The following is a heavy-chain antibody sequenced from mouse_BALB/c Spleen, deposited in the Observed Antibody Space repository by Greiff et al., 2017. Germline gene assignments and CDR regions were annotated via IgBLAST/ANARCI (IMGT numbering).Heavy chain of an antibody. D-gene: IGHD1-1*01. Sequence: EVKLMESGGGLVKPGGSLKLSCAASGFTFSDYYMYWVRQTPEKRLEWVATISDGGSYTYYPDSVKGRFTISRDNAKNNLYLQMSSLKSEDTAMYYCARAPDYYGSSSWFAYWGQGTLVTVSA. CDR2: ISDGGSYT. CDR3: ARAPDYYGSSSWFAY. CDR1: GFTFSDYY. J-gene: IGHJ3*01. V-gene: IGHV5-4*02.